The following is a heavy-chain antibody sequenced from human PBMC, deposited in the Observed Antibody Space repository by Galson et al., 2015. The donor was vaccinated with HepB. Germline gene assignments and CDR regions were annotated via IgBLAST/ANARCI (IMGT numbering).Heavy chain of an antibody. D-gene: IGHD3-22*01. Sequence: SVKVSCKASGYTFTGYYMHWVRQAPGQGLEWMGRINPNSGGTNYAQKFQGRVTMTRDTSISTAYMELSRLRSDDTAVYYCASWDEYYYDSSGYPYYVMDVWGQGTTVTVSS. CDR2: INPNSGGT. J-gene: IGHJ6*02. CDR3: ASWDEYYYDSSGYPYYVMDV. CDR1: GYTFTGYY. V-gene: IGHV1-2*06.